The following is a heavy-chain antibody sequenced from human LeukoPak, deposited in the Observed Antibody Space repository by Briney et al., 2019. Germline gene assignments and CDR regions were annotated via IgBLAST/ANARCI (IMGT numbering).Heavy chain of an antibody. V-gene: IGHV3-23*01. CDR3: ASHLIAERRLFDY. Sequence: GGSLRLSCAASGFTFSRYAMSWVRQAPGKGLEWGSAISGSGGSTYYADAVKGGLTISRDNPKNTLYLQLNSLRAEATAVYYCASHLIAERRLFDYWGQGTLVTVSS. J-gene: IGHJ4*02. CDR1: GFTFSRYA. CDR2: ISGSGGST. D-gene: IGHD1-1*01.